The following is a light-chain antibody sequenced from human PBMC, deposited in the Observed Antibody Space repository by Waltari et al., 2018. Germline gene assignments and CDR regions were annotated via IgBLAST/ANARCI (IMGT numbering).Light chain of an antibody. Sequence: DIQMTQSPSSLSASVGDRVTITCRASQGISNSLAWYQQKPGKAPKLLLYASSRLESVVPSRFSGSGSGTYYSLTISSLQPEDFATYYCQQYFSTLTLTFGGGTKVEIK. J-gene: IGKJ4*01. V-gene: IGKV1-NL1*01. CDR3: QQYFSTLTLT. CDR2: ASS. CDR1: QGISNS.